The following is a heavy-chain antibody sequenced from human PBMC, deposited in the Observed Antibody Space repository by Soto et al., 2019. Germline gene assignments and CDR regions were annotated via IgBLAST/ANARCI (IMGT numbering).Heavy chain of an antibody. V-gene: IGHV1-69*04. CDR2: IIPILGIA. D-gene: IGHD6-6*01. Sequence: SVKVSCKASGGTFSSYTISWVRQAPGQGLEWMGRIIPILGIANYAQKFQGRVTITADKSTSTAYMELSSLRSEDTAVYYCARDRSYSSSSYYFDYWGQGTLVTVSS. CDR3: ARDRSYSSSSYYFDY. CDR1: GGTFSSYT. J-gene: IGHJ4*02.